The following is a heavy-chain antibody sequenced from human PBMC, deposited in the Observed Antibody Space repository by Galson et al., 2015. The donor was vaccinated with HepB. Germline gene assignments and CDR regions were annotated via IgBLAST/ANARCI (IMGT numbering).Heavy chain of an antibody. CDR3: ARDDCSTTTCLAY. CDR2: IWYDGTKK. CDR1: GFTFSDHG. Sequence: SLRLSCAASGFTFSDHGMLWVRQAPGKGLEWVATIWYDGTKKYYTDSVRGRFTISRDDSKKTLYLQMSSLRSEDTAVYFCARDDCSTTTCLAYWGQGTLVTVAS. J-gene: IGHJ4*02. D-gene: IGHD2-2*01. V-gene: IGHV3-33*08.